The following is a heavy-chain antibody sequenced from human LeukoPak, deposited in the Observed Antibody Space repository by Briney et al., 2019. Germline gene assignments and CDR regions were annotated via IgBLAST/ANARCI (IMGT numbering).Heavy chain of an antibody. CDR3: ANGYYYDSSGYYNIDY. J-gene: IGHJ4*02. CDR2: ISYDGSNK. V-gene: IGHV3-30*18. CDR1: GFTFSSYG. D-gene: IGHD3-22*01. Sequence: PGGSLRLSCAASGFTFSSYGMHWVRQAPGKGLEWVAVISYDGSNKYYADSVKGRLTISRDNSKNTLYLQMNSLRAEDTAVYYCANGYYYDSSGYYNIDYWGQGTLVTVSS.